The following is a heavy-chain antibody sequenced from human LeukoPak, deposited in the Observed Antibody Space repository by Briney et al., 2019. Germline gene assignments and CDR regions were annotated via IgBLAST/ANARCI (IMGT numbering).Heavy chain of an antibody. CDR2: IYYSGST. CDR1: GGSVSSGSYY. Sequence: PSETLSLTCTVSGGSVSSGSYYWSWLRQPPGKGLERIGYIYYSGSTDYNPSLKSRVTISLDTSKNQFSLKLSSETAADTAVYYCARNSGATYYYDSSAYYFDFWGQGTLVTVSS. V-gene: IGHV4-61*01. D-gene: IGHD3-22*01. J-gene: IGHJ4*02. CDR3: ARNSGATYYYDSSAYYFDF.